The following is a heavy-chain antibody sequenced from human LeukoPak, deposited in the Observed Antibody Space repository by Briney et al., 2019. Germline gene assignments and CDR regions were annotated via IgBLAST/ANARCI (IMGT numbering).Heavy chain of an antibody. CDR3: ARLNWMYYFDY. Sequence: SETLSLTCTVSGGSISSSSYYWGWIRQPPGKGLEWIGSIYYSGSTYYSPSLKSRVTISVDTSKNQFSLKLSSVTAADTAVYYCARLNWMYYFDYWGQGTLVTVSS. V-gene: IGHV4-39*07. CDR2: IYYSGST. CDR1: GGSISSSSYY. D-gene: IGHD1-1*01. J-gene: IGHJ4*02.